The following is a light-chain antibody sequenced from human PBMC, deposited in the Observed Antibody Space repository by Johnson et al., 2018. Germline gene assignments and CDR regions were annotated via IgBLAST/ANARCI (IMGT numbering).Light chain of an antibody. CDR1: SSNIGNNY. J-gene: IGLJ1*01. Sequence: QSVLTQPPSVSAAPGQKVTISCSGSSSNIGNNYVSWYQQLPGTAPKLLIYENNKLPSGIPDRFSGSKSGTSATLGITGLQTGDEADYYCGTWDSSLHTGNVFGTGTKVTVL. CDR3: GTWDSSLHTGNV. CDR2: ENN. V-gene: IGLV1-51*02.